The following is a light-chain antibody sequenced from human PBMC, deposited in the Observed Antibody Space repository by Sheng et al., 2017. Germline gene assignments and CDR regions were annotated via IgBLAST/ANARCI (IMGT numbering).Light chain of an antibody. J-gene: IGKJ3*01. CDR1: QSVSSDY. V-gene: IGKV3-20*01. Sequence: EIVLTQSPGTLSLSPGERGTLSCRASQSVSSDYLAWHQQKPGQAPRLLIYRASKRATGIPDRFSASGSGTDFTLTINRLEPEDFAVYYCQQYGSSPQFTFGPGTTVDIK. CDR3: QQYGSSPQFT. CDR2: RAS.